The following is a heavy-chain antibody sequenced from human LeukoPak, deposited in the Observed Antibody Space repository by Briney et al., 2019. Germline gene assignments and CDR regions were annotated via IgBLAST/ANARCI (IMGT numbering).Heavy chain of an antibody. CDR3: TRLTSDDSSGYYGY. CDR2: IRSKANSYAT. J-gene: IGHJ4*02. D-gene: IGHD3-22*01. CDR1: GFIFSGSA. Sequence: GGSLRLSCAASGFIFSGSATHWVRQASGKGLEWVGRIRSKANSYATAYAASVKGRFTISRDDSKNTAFLQMNSLKTEDTAVYYCTRLTSDDSSGYYGYWGQGTLVTVSS. V-gene: IGHV3-73*01.